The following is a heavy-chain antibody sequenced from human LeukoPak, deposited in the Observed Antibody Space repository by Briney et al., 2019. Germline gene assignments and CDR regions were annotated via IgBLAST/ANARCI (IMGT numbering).Heavy chain of an antibody. CDR3: ASRRTDIVVVPATLRNYYFDY. CDR1: GGTFSSYD. CDR2: IMPISGTA. Sequence: GSSLKVSCKASGGTFSSYDISWVRQAPGQGLEWMGGIMPISGTANYAQKFQGRVTITADKPTNTAYMELSILRSEDTAVYYCASRRTDIVVVPATLRNYYFDYWGQGTLVTVSS. J-gene: IGHJ4*02. V-gene: IGHV1-69*06. D-gene: IGHD2-2*01.